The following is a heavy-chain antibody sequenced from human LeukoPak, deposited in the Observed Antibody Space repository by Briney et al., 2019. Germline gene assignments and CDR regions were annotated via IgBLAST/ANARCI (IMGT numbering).Heavy chain of an antibody. J-gene: IGHJ3*02. CDR3: ARGLSAFDI. CDR2: IYHSGST. Sequence: PSETLSLTCTVSGYSISSGYYWGWIRQPPGKGLEWIGSIYHSGSTYYNPSLKSRVTISVDTSKNQFSLKLSSVTAADTAVYYCARGLSAFDIWGQRTMVTVSS. V-gene: IGHV4-38-2*02. CDR1: GYSISSGYY. D-gene: IGHD3-16*01.